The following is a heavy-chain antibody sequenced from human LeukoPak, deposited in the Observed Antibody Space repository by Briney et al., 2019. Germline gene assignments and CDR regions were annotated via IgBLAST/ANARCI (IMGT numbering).Heavy chain of an antibody. V-gene: IGHV1-2*02. CDR3: VINGDYYDSSGGG. CDR1: GYTFTGYY. Sequence: ASVKVSCKASGYTFTGYYMHWVRQAPGQGLECMGWINPNSGGTNYAQKFQGRVTMTRDTSISTAYMELSRLRSDDTAVYYCVINGDYYDSSGGGWGQGTLVTVSS. D-gene: IGHD3-22*01. CDR2: INPNSGGT. J-gene: IGHJ4*02.